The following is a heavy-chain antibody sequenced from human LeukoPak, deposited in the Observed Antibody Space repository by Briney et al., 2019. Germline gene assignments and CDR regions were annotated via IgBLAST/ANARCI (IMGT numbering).Heavy chain of an antibody. CDR3: ARDLNDIVVVVAATLFDY. CDR2: ISAYNGNT. J-gene: IGHJ4*02. V-gene: IGHV1-18*01. Sequence: ASVKVSCKASGYTFTSYGISWVRQAPGQGLEWMGWISAYNGNTNYAQKLQGRVTMTTDTSTSTAYMELRSLRSDDTAVYYCARDLNDIVVVVAATLFDYWGQGTLVTVSS. CDR1: GYTFTSYG. D-gene: IGHD2-15*01.